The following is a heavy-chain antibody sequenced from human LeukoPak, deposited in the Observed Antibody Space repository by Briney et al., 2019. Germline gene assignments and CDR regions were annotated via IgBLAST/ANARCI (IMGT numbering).Heavy chain of an antibody. D-gene: IGHD3-10*01. CDR3: AKLHYGSGSYFDY. CDR2: IRYDGSNK. CDR1: GFTFSSYG. Sequence: GGSLRLSCAASGFTFSSYGMHWVRQAPGKGLEWVAFIRYDGSNKYYADSVKGRFTISRDNSKNTLYLQVNSLRAEDTAVYYCAKLHYGSGSYFDYWGQGTLVTVSS. J-gene: IGHJ4*02. V-gene: IGHV3-30*02.